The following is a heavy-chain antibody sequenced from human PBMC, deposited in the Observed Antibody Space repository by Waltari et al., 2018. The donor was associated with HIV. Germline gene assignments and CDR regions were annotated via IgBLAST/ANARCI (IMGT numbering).Heavy chain of an antibody. J-gene: IGHJ4*02. CDR3: ATEEGYGSGSYLDY. V-gene: IGHV3-15*01. Sequence: EEHLVESGGDLVKPGGCLRLSCSASGLTFSDAWMPWVRQGPGKGLEWIGRIKSKADGGTTEYAAAVKGRFTISRDDSKNTLFLQMNSLKTEDTAVYYCATEEGYGSGSYLDYWGQGTLLTVSS. D-gene: IGHD3-10*01. CDR2: IKSKADGGTT. CDR1: GLTFSDAW.